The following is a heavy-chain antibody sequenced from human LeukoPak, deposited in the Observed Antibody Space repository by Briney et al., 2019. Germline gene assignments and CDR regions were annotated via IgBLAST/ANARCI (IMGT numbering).Heavy chain of an antibody. V-gene: IGHV4-38-2*02. CDR2: IHHSGRT. Sequence: SETLSLTCTVSGYSISSDYYWGWIRQPPGKGLEWIGSIHHSGRTYYNPSLKSRVTISVDTSKNQFSLKLSSMTAADTAVYYCAREGYDILTGFFFDYWGQGTLVTVSS. D-gene: IGHD3-9*01. CDR3: AREGYDILTGFFFDY. J-gene: IGHJ4*02. CDR1: GYSISSDYY.